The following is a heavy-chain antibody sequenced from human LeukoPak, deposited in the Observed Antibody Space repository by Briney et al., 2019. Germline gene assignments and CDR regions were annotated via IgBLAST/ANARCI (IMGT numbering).Heavy chain of an antibody. J-gene: IGHJ4*02. CDR2: IRQDGSEK. CDR1: GFSFSGKF. D-gene: IGHD3-3*01. V-gene: IGHV3-7*03. Sequence: GGSLRLSCAASGFSFSGKFMSWVRQAPGRGLEWVANIRQDGSEKYYVDSVKGRFTISRDNAKNSLYLQMNSLRAEDTAVYYCARESGPVDYWGQGTLVTVSS. CDR3: ARESGPVDY.